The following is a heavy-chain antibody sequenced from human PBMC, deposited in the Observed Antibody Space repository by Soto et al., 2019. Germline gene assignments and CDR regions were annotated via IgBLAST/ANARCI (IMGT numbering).Heavy chain of an antibody. CDR2: IIPIFGTA. CDR3: ARELTYSGSYSHPFDY. CDR1: GGTFSSYA. V-gene: IGHV1-69*12. J-gene: IGHJ4*02. D-gene: IGHD1-26*01. Sequence: QVQLVQSGAAVKKPGSSVKVSCKASGGTFSSYAISWVRQAPGQGLEWMGGIIPIFGTANYAQKFQGRVTITADASTSTAYMELSSLRSEDTAWYYCARELTYSGSYSHPFDYWGQGTLVTVSS.